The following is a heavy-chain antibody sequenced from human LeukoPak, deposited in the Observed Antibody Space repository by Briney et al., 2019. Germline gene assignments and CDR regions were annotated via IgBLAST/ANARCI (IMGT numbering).Heavy chain of an antibody. CDR3: ARDVPYQLHGGWFDP. V-gene: IGHV4-4*07. CDR1: GGSINSYY. D-gene: IGHD2-2*01. Sequence: SETLSLTCTVSGGSINSYYWSWIRQPAGKGLEWIGRIYTSGSTNYNPSLKSRVTMSVDTSKNQFSLKLSSVTAADTAVYYCARDVPYQLHGGWFDPWGQGTLVTVSS. J-gene: IGHJ5*02. CDR2: IYTSGST.